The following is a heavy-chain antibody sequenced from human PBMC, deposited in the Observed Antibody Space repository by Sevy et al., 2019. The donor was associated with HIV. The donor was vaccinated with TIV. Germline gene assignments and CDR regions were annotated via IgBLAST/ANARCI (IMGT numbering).Heavy chain of an antibody. CDR2: IYYSGST. CDR1: GGSISSYY. V-gene: IGHV4-59*01. D-gene: IGHD3-9*01. CDR3: ARDRLVYFDY. Sequence: SETLSLTCTVSGGSISSYYWSWIRQPPGKGLEWIGYIYYSGSTNYNPSLKSRVTISVDTSKNKFSLKLSSVTAADTAVYYCARDRLVYFDYWGQGTLVTVSS. J-gene: IGHJ4*02.